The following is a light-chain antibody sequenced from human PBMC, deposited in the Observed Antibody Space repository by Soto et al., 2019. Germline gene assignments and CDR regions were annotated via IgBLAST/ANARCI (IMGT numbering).Light chain of an antibody. CDR3: QQYGSSPWT. CDR1: QSVSSSY. CDR2: GAS. Sequence: EIEMTQSPGTLSLSPGERATLSSRASQSVSSSYLAWYQQKPGQAPRLLIYGASSRATGIPDRFSGSGSGTDFTLTISRLEPEDFAVYYCQQYGSSPWTFGQGTKVDIK. V-gene: IGKV3-20*01. J-gene: IGKJ1*01.